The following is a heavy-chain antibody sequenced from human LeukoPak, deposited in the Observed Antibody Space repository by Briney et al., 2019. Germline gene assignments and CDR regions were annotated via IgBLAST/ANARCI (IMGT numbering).Heavy chain of an antibody. V-gene: IGHV4-4*07. J-gene: IGHJ4*02. CDR3: AKDTSSSWGPYYFDY. CDR2: IYTSGST. CDR1: GGSISSYY. Sequence: SETLSLTCTVSGGSISSYYWSWIRQPAGKGLEWIGRIYTSGSTNYNPSLKSRVTMSVDTSKNQFSLKLSSVTAADTAVYYCAKDTSSSWGPYYFDYWGQGTLVTVSS. D-gene: IGHD6-13*01.